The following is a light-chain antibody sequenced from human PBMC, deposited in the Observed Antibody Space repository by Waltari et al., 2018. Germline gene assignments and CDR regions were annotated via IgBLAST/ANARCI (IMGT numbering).Light chain of an antibody. V-gene: IGKV1-16*01. CDR2: GAS. CDR3: QQYDTYSNT. CDR1: QGISKF. Sequence: DIQMTQSPSSLPASVGDRVTITSRASQGISKFLAWFRQKPGKAPESLIYGASSLQSGVPSRFSGSGSGTDFTLTISSLQPEDFASYYCQQYDTYSNTFGQGTKLEIK. J-gene: IGKJ2*01.